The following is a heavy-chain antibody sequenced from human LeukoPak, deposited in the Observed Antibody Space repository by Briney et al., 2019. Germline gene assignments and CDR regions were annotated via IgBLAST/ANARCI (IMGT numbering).Heavy chain of an antibody. Sequence: SETLSFTCAVYGGSFSGYYWSGIRQPPGKGLEWIGKINHSGSTNYNPSLKSRVTISVDTSKNQFSLKLSSVTAADTAVYYCARSMQGVSGMDVWGQGTTVTVSS. D-gene: IGHD6-13*01. CDR3: ARSMQGVSGMDV. CDR2: INHSGST. J-gene: IGHJ6*02. V-gene: IGHV4-34*01. CDR1: GGSFSGYY.